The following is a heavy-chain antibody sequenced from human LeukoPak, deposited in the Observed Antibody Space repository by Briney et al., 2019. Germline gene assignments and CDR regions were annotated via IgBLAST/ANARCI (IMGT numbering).Heavy chain of an antibody. Sequence: SETLSLTCTVSGGSISSGGYYWSWIWQPPGKGLEWIGYIYHSGSTYYNPSLKSRVTISVDRSKNQFSLKLSSVTAADTAVYYCARVIVDYDFWSVLFDYWGQGTLVTVSS. V-gene: IGHV4-30-2*01. CDR1: GGSISSGGYY. CDR3: ARVIVDYDFWSVLFDY. D-gene: IGHD3-3*01. CDR2: IYHSGST. J-gene: IGHJ4*02.